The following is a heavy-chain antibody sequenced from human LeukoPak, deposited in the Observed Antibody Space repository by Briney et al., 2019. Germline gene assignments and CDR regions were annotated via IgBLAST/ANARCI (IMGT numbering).Heavy chain of an antibody. J-gene: IGHJ4*02. Sequence: ESGPALVKPTQTLTLACTFSGFSLNTSGMSVNWVRQPPGKAPEWLARIDWDDDKYYSTSLETRLTISKDTSKNQVVLRLANMAPVDSAMYFCAVILTTRGLLRDWGQGSRVSVSS. D-gene: IGHD4-17*01. CDR3: AVILTTRGLLRD. CDR1: GFSLNTSGMS. V-gene: IGHV2-70*11. CDR2: IDWDDDK.